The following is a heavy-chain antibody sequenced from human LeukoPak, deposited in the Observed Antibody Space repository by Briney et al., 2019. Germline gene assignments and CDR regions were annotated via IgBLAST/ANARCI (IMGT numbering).Heavy chain of an antibody. CDR1: GGSFSGYY. J-gene: IGHJ4*02. CDR2: INHSGST. D-gene: IGHD3-10*01. V-gene: IGHV4-34*01. Sequence: SETLSLTCAVYGGSFSGYYWSWIRQPPGKGLEWIGEINHSGSTNYNPSLKSRVTISVDTSKNQFSLKLSSVTAADTAVYYCAREKAMVRGVIIDYWGQGTLVTVSS. CDR3: AREKAMVRGVIIDY.